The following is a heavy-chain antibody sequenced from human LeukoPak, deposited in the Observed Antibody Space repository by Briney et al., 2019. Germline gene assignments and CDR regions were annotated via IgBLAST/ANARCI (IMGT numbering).Heavy chain of an antibody. D-gene: IGHD2-2*02. CDR1: GYSISSGYY. V-gene: IGHV4-38-2*02. CDR3: ARVLCSGTSCNIWFDP. CDR2: IYHSGST. Sequence: PSETLSLTCTVSGYSISSGYYWGWIRQPPGKGLEWIGSIYHSGSTYYNPSLKSRVTISVDTSKNQFSLKLSSVTAADTAVYYCARVLCSGTSCNIWFDPWGQGTLVTVSS. J-gene: IGHJ5*02.